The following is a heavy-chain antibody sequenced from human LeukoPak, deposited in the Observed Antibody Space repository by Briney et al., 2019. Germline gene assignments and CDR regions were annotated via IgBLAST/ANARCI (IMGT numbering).Heavy chain of an antibody. CDR3: ASLRRWFDP. D-gene: IGHD3-16*01. CDR1: GGSISSYY. Sequence: SETLSPTCTVSGGSISSYYWSWIRQPPGKGLEWIGYIYYSGSTNYNPSLESRVTISVDTSKNQFSLKLSSVTAADTAVYYCASLRRWFDPWGQGTLVTVSS. V-gene: IGHV4-59*01. CDR2: IYYSGST. J-gene: IGHJ5*02.